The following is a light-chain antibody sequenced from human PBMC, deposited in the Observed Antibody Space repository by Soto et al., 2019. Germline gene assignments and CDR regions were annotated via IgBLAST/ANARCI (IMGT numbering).Light chain of an antibody. CDR3: QQYYSMPFT. V-gene: IGKV4-1*01. CDR1: QSVFYSSKTKNY. Sequence: DIVMTQSPDSLAVSLGERATINCRSSQSVFYSSKTKNYLAWYQQKPGQPPKLLIYWASTRESGVPDRFSGSGSGTDFPLTISSLQAEDVAVYYCQQYYSMPFTFGPGTKVGIK. CDR2: WAS. J-gene: IGKJ3*01.